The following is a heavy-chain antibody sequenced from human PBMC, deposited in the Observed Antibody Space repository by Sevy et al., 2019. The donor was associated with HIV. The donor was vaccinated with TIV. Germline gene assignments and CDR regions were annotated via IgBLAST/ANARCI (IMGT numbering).Heavy chain of an antibody. J-gene: IGHJ3*02. V-gene: IGHV3-7*03. CDR2: IKQDGSEK. CDR1: GFTFSSYW. Sequence: GGSLRLSCAASGFTFSSYWMSWIRQAPGKGLEWVANIKQDGSEKNYVDSVKGRFTISRDNAKNSLYLQMNSLRAEDTAVYYCARDERDYDFWSGYYRGAFDIWGQWTMVTVSS. CDR3: ARDERDYDFWSGYYRGAFDI. D-gene: IGHD3-3*01.